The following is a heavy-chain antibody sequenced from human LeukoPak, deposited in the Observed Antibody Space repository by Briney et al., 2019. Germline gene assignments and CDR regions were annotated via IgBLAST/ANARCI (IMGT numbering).Heavy chain of an antibody. CDR1: GDSVSSRDAS. Sequence: SQTLSLTCAISGDSVSSRDASWNWIRQSPSGGLEWLGKTYYRSNWSSDYATSVRGRITINPDTSQNQVSLHLRSVTPEDTAVYYCVRDSGWSLFDYWGRGSLVIVSS. CDR3: VRDSGWSLFDY. CDR2: TYYRSNWSS. D-gene: IGHD6-19*01. J-gene: IGHJ4*02. V-gene: IGHV6-1*01.